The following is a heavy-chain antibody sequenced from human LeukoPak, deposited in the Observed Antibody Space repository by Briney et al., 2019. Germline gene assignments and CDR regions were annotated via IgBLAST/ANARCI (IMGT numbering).Heavy chain of an antibody. CDR3: TREGMGTTFSAWFDP. CDR1: GFTFSSYG. D-gene: IGHD1-7*01. Sequence: GRSLRLSCAASGFTFSSYGMHWVRQPPGKGLEWVAVVSSDGSIDYYADSVRGRFTVSRDNSKNTMYLQVNSLRAEDTAVYYCTREGMGTTFSAWFDPWGQGTLDTVSS. CDR2: VSSDGSID. J-gene: IGHJ5*02. V-gene: IGHV3-30*03.